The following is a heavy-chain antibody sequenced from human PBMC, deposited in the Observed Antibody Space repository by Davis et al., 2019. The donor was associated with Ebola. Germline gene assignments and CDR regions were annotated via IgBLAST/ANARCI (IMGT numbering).Heavy chain of an antibody. J-gene: IGHJ4*02. Sequence: SETLSLTCAVSGVSISSSNRWSWVRQPPGKGLEWIGEIYHSGSTNYNPSLKSRVTISVDTSKDQFSLKLSSVTAADTAVYYCASSAMVQGVVDYWGQGTLVTVS. CDR2: IYHSGST. CDR3: ASSAMVQGVVDY. CDR1: GVSISSSNR. D-gene: IGHD3-10*01. V-gene: IGHV4-4*02.